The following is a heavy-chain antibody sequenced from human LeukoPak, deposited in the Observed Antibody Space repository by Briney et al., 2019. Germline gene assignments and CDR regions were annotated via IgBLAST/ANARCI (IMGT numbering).Heavy chain of an antibody. CDR1: GYTLTGYY. V-gene: IGHV1-2*06. Sequence: ASVKVSCKASGYTLTGYYMHWVRQAPGQGLEWMGRINPNSGGTNYAQKFQGRVTMTRDTSISTAYMELSRLRSDDTAVYYCARDPGVYSSGWYKGDYWGQGTLVTVSS. J-gene: IGHJ4*02. CDR2: INPNSGGT. D-gene: IGHD6-19*01. CDR3: ARDPGVYSSGWYKGDY.